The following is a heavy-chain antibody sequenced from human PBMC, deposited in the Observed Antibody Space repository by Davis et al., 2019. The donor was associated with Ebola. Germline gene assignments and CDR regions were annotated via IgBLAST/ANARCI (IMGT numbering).Heavy chain of an antibody. V-gene: IGHV5-51*01. D-gene: IGHD1-20*01. Sequence: GESLKISCKGSGYGFANYWIAWVRQTPGKGLEWMGVIYAGDSDTRYSPSFRGQVTISADQSIRTAYLQWSSLKASDTAMYYCASLRRTITGMDDGFDIWGQGTMVTVSA. CDR2: IYAGDSDT. CDR3: ASLRRTITGMDDGFDI. CDR1: GYGFANYW. J-gene: IGHJ3*02.